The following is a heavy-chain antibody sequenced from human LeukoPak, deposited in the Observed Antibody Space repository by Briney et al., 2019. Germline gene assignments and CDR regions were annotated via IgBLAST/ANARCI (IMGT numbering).Heavy chain of an antibody. J-gene: IGHJ5*02. CDR2: ISSSSSYI. D-gene: IGHD3-9*01. V-gene: IGHV3-21*04. Sequence: GGSLRLSCAASGFTFSSYSMNWVRQAPGKGLEWVSSISSSSSYIYYADSVKGRFTISRDNAKNSLYLQMNSLRAEDTAVYYCAGNALRYFDWFQDYPARFDPWGQGTLVTVSS. CDR3: AGNALRYFDWFQDYPARFDP. CDR1: GFTFSSYS.